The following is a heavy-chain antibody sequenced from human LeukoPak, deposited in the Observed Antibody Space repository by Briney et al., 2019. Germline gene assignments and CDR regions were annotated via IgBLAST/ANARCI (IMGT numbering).Heavy chain of an antibody. CDR2: IYYSGST. V-gene: IGHV4-59*01. CDR3: ARDSLDYFDY. J-gene: IGHJ4*02. Sequence: PSETLSLTCTVSGGSISSYYWSWLRQPPGKGLEWIGYIYYSGSTNYNPSLKSRVTISVDTSKNQFSLKLSSVTAADTAVYYCARDSLDYFDYWGQGTLVTVSS. CDR1: GGSISSYY.